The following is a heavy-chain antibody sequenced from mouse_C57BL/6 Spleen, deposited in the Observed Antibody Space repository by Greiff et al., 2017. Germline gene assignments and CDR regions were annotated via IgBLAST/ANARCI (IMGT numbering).Heavy chain of an antibody. Sequence: VQLQQPGAELVKPGASVKLSCKASGYTFTSYWMHWVKQRPGQGLEWIGMIHPNSGSTNYNEKFKSKATLTVDKSSSTAYMQLSSLTSEDAAVYYCARGRGWDEDAMDYWGQGTSVTVSS. CDR1: GYTFTSYW. V-gene: IGHV1-64*01. D-gene: IGHD4-1*01. J-gene: IGHJ4*01. CDR2: IHPNSGST. CDR3: ARGRGWDEDAMDY.